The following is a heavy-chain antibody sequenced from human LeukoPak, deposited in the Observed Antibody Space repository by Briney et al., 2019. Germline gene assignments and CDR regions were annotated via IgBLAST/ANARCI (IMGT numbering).Heavy chain of an antibody. CDR3: ARVYSTLTLGKYFYYMDV. Sequence: KASQTLSLTCTVSGGSINNYYWSWIRQLAGKVRGWNGRIYRSGPTDYNPSLKSRISMSVDTSKNQFSLNLNSVSAADTAVYYCARVYSTLTLGKYFYYMDVWGKGTTVTVS. CDR2: IYRSGPT. V-gene: IGHV4-4*07. J-gene: IGHJ6*03. CDR1: GGSINNYY. D-gene: IGHD4-11*01.